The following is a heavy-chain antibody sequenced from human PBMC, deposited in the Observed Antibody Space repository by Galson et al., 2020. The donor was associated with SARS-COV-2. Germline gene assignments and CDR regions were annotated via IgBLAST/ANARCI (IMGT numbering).Heavy chain of an antibody. CDR1: GFSFSNSG. V-gene: IGHV3-30*18. J-gene: IGHJ4*02. D-gene: IGHD3-3*01. CDR2: ISFDGNRK. CDR3: AKDLAIFGVVNKSYFDS. Sequence: GESLKISCAASGFSFSNSGMHWVRQAPGKGLEWVAVISFDGNRKYYSDSVKGRFTISRDNPRNTLYLQIDSLSAEDTAVYFCAKDLAIFGVVNKSYFDSWGQGTLVTVSS.